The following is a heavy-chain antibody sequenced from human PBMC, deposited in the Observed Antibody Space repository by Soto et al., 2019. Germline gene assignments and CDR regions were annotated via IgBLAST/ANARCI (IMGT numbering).Heavy chain of an antibody. CDR3: ARDTYCGSGCYFGWFDP. CDR1: GNSITSANY. CDR2: IYHSGST. J-gene: IGHJ5*02. Sequence: SETLSLTCAVSGNSITSANYWGWIRQPPGKGLEWIGSIYHSGSTYYNPSLKSRVTISVDTSRNQFSLKLGSVTAADTAVYYRARDTYCGSGCYFGWFDPWGRGALVTVSS. D-gene: IGHD2-21*01. V-gene: IGHV4-38-2*02.